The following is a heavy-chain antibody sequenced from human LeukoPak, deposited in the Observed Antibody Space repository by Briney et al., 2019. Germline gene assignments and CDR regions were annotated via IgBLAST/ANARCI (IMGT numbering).Heavy chain of an antibody. Sequence: SETLSPTCAVSGGSISSSDYYWGWIRQSPGKGLEWIGSIYFSGNTYYNPSLKSRVTISVDTYKNQFSLKLTSVTAADTAVYYCARDARDYGDYNWFDPWGQGTLVTVSS. J-gene: IGHJ5*02. V-gene: IGHV4-39*07. CDR2: IYFSGNT. CDR1: GGSISSSDYY. D-gene: IGHD4-17*01. CDR3: ARDARDYGDYNWFDP.